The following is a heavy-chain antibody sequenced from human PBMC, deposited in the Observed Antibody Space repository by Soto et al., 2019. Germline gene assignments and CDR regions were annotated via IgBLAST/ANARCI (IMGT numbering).Heavy chain of an antibody. J-gene: IGHJ3*02. Sequence: GASVKVSCKASGYTFTGYYMHWVRQAPGQGLEWMGWINPNSGGTNYAQKFQGWVTMTRDMSISTAYMELSRLRSDDTAMYYCARAMVVAATNAFDIWGQGTMVTVSS. CDR2: INPNSGGT. CDR1: GYTFTGYY. CDR3: ARAMVVAATNAFDI. V-gene: IGHV1-2*04. D-gene: IGHD2-15*01.